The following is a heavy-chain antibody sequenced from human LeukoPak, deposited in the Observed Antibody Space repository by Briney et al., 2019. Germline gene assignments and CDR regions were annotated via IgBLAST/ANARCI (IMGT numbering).Heavy chain of an antibody. CDR2: IYIGVTT. J-gene: IGHJ4*02. CDR3: AGGIGGFYDSSGYYNY. D-gene: IGHD3-22*01. Sequence: PGGSLRLSWPPPGLTVTSNYMISVGQAPGNGLEWVSGIYIGVTTYYAETVKGRFTISRDNSKNTLFLQMNSLRAEDTAVYYCAGGIGGFYDSSGYYNYWGQGTLVTVSS. CDR1: GLTVTSNY. V-gene: IGHV3-53*01.